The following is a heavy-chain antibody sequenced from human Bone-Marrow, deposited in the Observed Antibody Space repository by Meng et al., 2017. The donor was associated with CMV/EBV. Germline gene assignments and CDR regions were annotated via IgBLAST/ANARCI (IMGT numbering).Heavy chain of an antibody. CDR3: AREGSGQPYYYGMDV. CDR2: IIPIFGTA. V-gene: IGHV1-69*05. Sequence: PVKVSCKASGGTFSSYAISWVRQAPGQGLEWMGGIIPIFGTANYAQKFQGRVTITTDESTSTAYMELSSLRSEDTAVYYCAREGSGQPYYYGMDVWGQGTTVTVSS. J-gene: IGHJ6*02. D-gene: IGHD6-13*01. CDR1: GGTFSSYA.